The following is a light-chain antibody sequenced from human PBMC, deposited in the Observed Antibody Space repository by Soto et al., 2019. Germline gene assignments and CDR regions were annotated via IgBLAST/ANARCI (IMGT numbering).Light chain of an antibody. Sequence: QSVLTQPPLVSAAPGQRVSISCSGGSSNIGKNSVSWYQQLPATAPKLLIYDDHQRPSGIPDRFSASKSGTSATLDITGLQPADEAHYYCATWDLTLSAGVLFGGGTKLTVL. CDR1: SSNIGKNS. CDR3: ATWDLTLSAGVL. J-gene: IGLJ2*01. V-gene: IGLV1-51*01. CDR2: DDH.